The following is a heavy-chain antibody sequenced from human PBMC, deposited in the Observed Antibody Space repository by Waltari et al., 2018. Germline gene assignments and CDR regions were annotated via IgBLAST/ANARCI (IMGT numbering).Heavy chain of an antibody. CDR3: ARASVTTLNWFDP. Sequence: QVQLQESGPGLVKPSETLSLTCTVSGGSISSYYWRWIRQPAGKGLEWIGRIYTSWSTNYNPSLKSRVTMSVDTPKNQFSLKLSSGTAADTAVYYCARASVTTLNWFDPWGQGTLVTVSS. CDR2: IYTSWST. V-gene: IGHV4-4*07. D-gene: IGHD4-17*01. CDR1: GGSISSYY. J-gene: IGHJ5*02.